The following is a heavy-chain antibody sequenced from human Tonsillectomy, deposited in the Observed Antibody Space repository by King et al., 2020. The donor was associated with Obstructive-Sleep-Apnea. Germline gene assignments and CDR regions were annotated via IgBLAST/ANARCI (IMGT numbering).Heavy chain of an antibody. CDR3: AKCIDSWSGLGTDY. CDR1: GFTFSSYA. CDR2: ISGSGGTP. J-gene: IGHJ4*02. Sequence: VQLVESGGGLVQPGGSLRLSCAASGFTFSSYAMAWVRQAPGKGLEWVSAISGSGGTPFYADSVKGHFTISRDNSQNTLYLQMNSLSAEDTAVYYCAKCIDSWSGLGTDYWGQGALVTVSS. D-gene: IGHD3-3*01. V-gene: IGHV3-23*04.